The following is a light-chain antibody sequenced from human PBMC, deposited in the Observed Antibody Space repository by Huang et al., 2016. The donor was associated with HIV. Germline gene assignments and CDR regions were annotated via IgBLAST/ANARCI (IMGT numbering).Light chain of an antibody. J-gene: IGKJ5*01. CDR2: GAS. Sequence: DIQMTQSPSSLSASVGDRVTITCRASQTIKKYLNWYQQKPSQAPRLLIYGASNLQTEVPSRFSGSGSGTDFSLTISSLQPEDFAIYYCQQSHSTPQTFGQGTRLDMK. CDR3: QQSHSTPQT. V-gene: IGKV1-39*01. CDR1: QTIKKY.